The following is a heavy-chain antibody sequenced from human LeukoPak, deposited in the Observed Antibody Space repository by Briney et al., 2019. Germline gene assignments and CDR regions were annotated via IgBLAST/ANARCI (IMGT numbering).Heavy chain of an antibody. CDR2: IKQDGGES. V-gene: IGHV3-7*01. CDR1: GFTFSNYW. J-gene: IGHJ4*02. Sequence: GGSLRLSCAASGFTFSNYWMSWVRQAPGKGLEWVANIKQDGGESYSVDSVKGRFTISRDNAKNSLFLQMNSLRAEDTAVYYCARDRAGDYWGQGTLVTVSS. CDR3: ARDRAGDY.